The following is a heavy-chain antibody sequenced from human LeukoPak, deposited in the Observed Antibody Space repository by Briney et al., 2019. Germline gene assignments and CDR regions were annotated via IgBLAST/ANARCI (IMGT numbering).Heavy chain of an antibody. CDR3: AKGQYSYAYWYFDL. J-gene: IGHJ2*01. Sequence: GGSLRLSCAASGFTFSSYTMNWVRQAPGKGLEWISSISSSSSYIYYADSVKGRFTISRDNAKNSLYLQMNSLRAEDTAVYYCAKGQYSYAYWYFDLWGRGTLVTVSA. CDR2: ISSSSSYI. CDR1: GFTFSSYT. V-gene: IGHV3-21*01. D-gene: IGHD5-18*01.